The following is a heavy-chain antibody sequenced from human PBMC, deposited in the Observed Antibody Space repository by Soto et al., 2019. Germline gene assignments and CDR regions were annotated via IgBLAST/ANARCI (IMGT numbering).Heavy chain of an antibody. Sequence: KPSETLSLTCTVSGGSVSSGSYYWSWIRQPPGKGLEWIGYIYYSGSTNYNPSLKSRVTISVDTSKNQFSLKLSSVTAADTAVYYCARADLYDIVVVPAAINAFDIWGQGTMVTVSS. CDR3: ARADLYDIVVVPAAINAFDI. CDR2: IYYSGST. CDR1: GGSVSSGSYY. V-gene: IGHV4-61*01. J-gene: IGHJ3*02. D-gene: IGHD2-2*02.